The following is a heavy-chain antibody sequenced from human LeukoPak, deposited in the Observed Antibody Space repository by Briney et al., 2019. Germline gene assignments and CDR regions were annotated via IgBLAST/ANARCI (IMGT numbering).Heavy chain of an antibody. V-gene: IGHV3-43*02. D-gene: IGHD2-15*01. Sequence: PVGSLRLSCEASGFTFDDYAMHWVRQAPGKGLEWVSLISGDGGSTYYADSVKGRFTISRDNSRNSLYLQMNSLRTEDTALYYCTKPAQSVALIDDYWGQGTLVTVSS. CDR1: GFTFDDYA. CDR3: TKPAQSVALIDDY. J-gene: IGHJ4*02. CDR2: ISGDGGST.